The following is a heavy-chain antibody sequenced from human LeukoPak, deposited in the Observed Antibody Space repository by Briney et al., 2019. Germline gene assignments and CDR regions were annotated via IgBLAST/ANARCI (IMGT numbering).Heavy chain of an antibody. V-gene: IGHV3-23*01. CDR3: AKARIAATIYPKEVNFDY. CDR2: ITGGGGST. Sequence: GGSLRLSCAASGFSFSSYAMSWVRQAPGKGLEWVSTITGGGGSTYCADSVKGRFTISRDNSKDTFYLQMNSLRVEGTAVYYCAKARIAATIYPKEVNFDYWGQGTLVTVSS. CDR1: GFSFSSYA. J-gene: IGHJ4*02. D-gene: IGHD5-12*01.